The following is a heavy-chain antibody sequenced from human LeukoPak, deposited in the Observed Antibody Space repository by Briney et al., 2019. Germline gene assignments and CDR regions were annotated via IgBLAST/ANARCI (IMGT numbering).Heavy chain of an antibody. CDR3: ARDISYCSGGSCYDDAFDI. CDR1: GGSFSGYY. CDR2: IYYSGST. V-gene: IGHV4-59*01. Sequence: SETLSLTCAVYGGSFSGYYWSWIRQPPGKGLEWIGYIYYSGSTNYNPSLKSRVTISVDTSMNQFSLKLSSVTAADTAVYYCARDISYCSGGSCYDDAFDIWGQGTMVTVSS. J-gene: IGHJ3*02. D-gene: IGHD2-15*01.